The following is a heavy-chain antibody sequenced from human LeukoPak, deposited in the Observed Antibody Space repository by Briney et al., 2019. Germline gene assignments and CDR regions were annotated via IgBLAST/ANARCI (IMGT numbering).Heavy chain of an antibody. CDR3: AKGLDYYMDV. CDR2: ISWDGGST. J-gene: IGHJ6*03. CDR1: GFTFDDYT. V-gene: IGHV3-43*01. Sequence: PGGSLRLSCAASGFTFDDYTMHWVRQAPGKGLEWVSLISWDGGSTYYADYVNVRFTIYRDNRENSLYLQMNSMRTEVTALYYCAKGLDYYMDVWGKGTTVTVSS. D-gene: IGHD6-19*01.